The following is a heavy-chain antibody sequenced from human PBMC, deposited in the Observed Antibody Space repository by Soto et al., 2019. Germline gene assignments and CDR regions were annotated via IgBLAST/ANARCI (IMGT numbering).Heavy chain of an antibody. J-gene: IGHJ6*02. CDR2: IDPSDSYT. Sequence: PGESLKISCKGSGYSFTSYWISWVRQMPGKGLEWMGRIDPSDSYTNYSPSFQGHVTISADKSISTAYLQWSSLKASDTAMYYCARQTAMVSDYYYYYGMDVWGQGTTVTVSS. D-gene: IGHD5-18*01. CDR1: GYSFTSYW. CDR3: ARQTAMVSDYYYYYGMDV. V-gene: IGHV5-10-1*01.